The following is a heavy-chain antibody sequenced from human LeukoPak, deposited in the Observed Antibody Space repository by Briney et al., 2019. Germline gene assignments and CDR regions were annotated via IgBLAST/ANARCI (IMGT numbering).Heavy chain of an antibody. CDR1: GYTFTGHY. CDR3: ARGQVDTLYYYYYMDV. V-gene: IGHV1-8*02. D-gene: IGHD5-18*01. J-gene: IGHJ6*03. Sequence: ASVKVSCKASGYTFTGHYMHWVRQAPGQGLEWMGWMNPNSGNIFYAQKFQGRLTMTRNTSISTAYMELSSLRSEDTAAYYCARGQVDTLYYYYYMDVWGKGTTVTVSS. CDR2: MNPNSGNI.